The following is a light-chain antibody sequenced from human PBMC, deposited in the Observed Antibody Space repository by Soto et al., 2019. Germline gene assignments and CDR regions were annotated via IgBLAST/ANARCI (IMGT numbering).Light chain of an antibody. J-gene: IGLJ1*01. CDR2: EVS. CDR1: SSDVGGYNY. Sequence: QSVLTQPASVSGSPGQSITISCTGTSSDVGGYNYVSWYQQHPGKAPKLMIYEVSNRPSGVSNRFSGSKSGNTASLTISGLKADDEADYYCSSYTSSNTYVFGTGTKLTVL. V-gene: IGLV2-14*01. CDR3: SSYTSSNTYV.